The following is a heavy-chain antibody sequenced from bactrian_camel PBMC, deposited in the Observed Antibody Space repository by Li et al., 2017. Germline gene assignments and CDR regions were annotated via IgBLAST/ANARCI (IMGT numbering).Heavy chain of an antibody. V-gene: IGHV3S67*01. D-gene: IGHD6*01. CDR3: VAHAPVGENGGSCTVVGGARWFGY. CDR1: TSSTHC. J-gene: IGHJ6*01. Sequence: DVQLVESGGGSVQAGGSLRLSCAYTSSTHCMGWFRQPPGKEREGVASIDSDGSTSYADSVKGRFTISADNAQNTLWLQMNSLEPEDTATYICVAHAPVGENGGSCTVVGGARWFGYWGRGTQVTVS. CDR2: IDSDGST.